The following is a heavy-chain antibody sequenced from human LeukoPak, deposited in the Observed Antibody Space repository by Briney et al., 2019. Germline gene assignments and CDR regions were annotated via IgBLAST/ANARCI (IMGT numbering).Heavy chain of an antibody. V-gene: IGHV4-4*07. Sequence: SETLSLTCTVSGGSISSYYWSWIRQPAGKGLEWIGRIYTSGSTNYNPPLKSRVTMSVDTSKNQFSLKLSSVTAADTAVYYCAREGHSSSWYVSWFDPWGQGTLVTVSS. CDR3: AREGHSSSWYVSWFDP. CDR2: IYTSGST. J-gene: IGHJ5*02. CDR1: GGSISSYY. D-gene: IGHD6-13*01.